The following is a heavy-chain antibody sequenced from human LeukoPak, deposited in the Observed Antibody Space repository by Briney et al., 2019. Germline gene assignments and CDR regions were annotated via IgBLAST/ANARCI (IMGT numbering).Heavy chain of an antibody. D-gene: IGHD5-18*01. CDR3: AKVITAGWQKDDLDI. CDR2: ISGSGGST. Sequence: PGGSLRLSCAASGFTFSSNAMNWVRQAPGKGLEWVSAISGSGGSTYYADSVKGRFTISRDNSKNTLYLQMNNLGAEDTALYYCAKVITAGWQKDDLDIWGRGTMVTVCS. CDR1: GFTFSSNA. V-gene: IGHV3-23*01. J-gene: IGHJ3*02.